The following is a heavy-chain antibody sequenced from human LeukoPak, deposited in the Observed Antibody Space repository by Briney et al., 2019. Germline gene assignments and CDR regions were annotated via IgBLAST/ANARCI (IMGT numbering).Heavy chain of an antibody. J-gene: IGHJ4*01. CDR1: GGSISSGGYY. CDR2: IYYSGST. Sequence: SETLSLTCTVSGGSISSGGYYWSWIRQHPGKGLEWIGYIYYSGSTYYNPSLKSRVTISVDTSKNQFSLKLSSVTAADTAVYYCARRGGSGSYYSIGYWGQEPWSPSPQ. D-gene: IGHD3-10*01. CDR3: ARRGGSGSYYSIGY. V-gene: IGHV4-31*03.